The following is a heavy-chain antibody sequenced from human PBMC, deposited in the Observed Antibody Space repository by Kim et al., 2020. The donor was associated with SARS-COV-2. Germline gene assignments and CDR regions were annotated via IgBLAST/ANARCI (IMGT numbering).Heavy chain of an antibody. Sequence: SETLSLTCTVSGGSISSSSYYWGWIRQPPGKGLEWIGSIYYSGSTYYNPSLKSRVTISVDTSKNQFSLKLSSVTAADTAVYYCASPLGGSYKRAGGGIDYWGQGTLVTVSS. V-gene: IGHV4-39*01. CDR1: GGSISSSSYY. CDR2: IYYSGST. D-gene: IGHD1-26*01. J-gene: IGHJ4*02. CDR3: ASPLGGSYKRAGGGIDY.